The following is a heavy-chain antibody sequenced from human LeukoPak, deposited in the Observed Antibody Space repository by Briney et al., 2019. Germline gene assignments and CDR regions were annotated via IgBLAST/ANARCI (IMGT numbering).Heavy chain of an antibody. CDR1: SGSMSSSSYY. J-gene: IGHJ1*01. V-gene: IGHV4-39*01. D-gene: IGHD3-22*01. CDR2: IYYSGST. Sequence: SETLSLTCTVSSGSMSSSSYYWGWIRQPPGKGLEWIGTIYYSGSTNYNPSLRSRVTISIDTSKKQYSLKVASVTAADTAVYYCARHFIGYYDSSGYVQHWGQGTLVTVSS. CDR3: ARHFIGYYDSSGYVQH.